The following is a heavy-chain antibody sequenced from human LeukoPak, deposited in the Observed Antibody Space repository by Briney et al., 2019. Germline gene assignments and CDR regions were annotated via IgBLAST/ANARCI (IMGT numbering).Heavy chain of an antibody. D-gene: IGHD2-2*01. V-gene: IGHV4-34*01. CDR3: ATRRGLQGNCSSTSCYPFDY. CDR2: INHSGST. J-gene: IGHJ4*02. CDR1: GGSFSGYY. Sequence: SETLSLTCAVYGGSFSGYYWSWIRQPPGKGLEWIGEINHSGSTNYNPSLKSRVTISVDTSKNQFSLKLSSVTAADTAVYYCATRRGLQGNCSSTSCYPFDYWGQGTLVTVSS.